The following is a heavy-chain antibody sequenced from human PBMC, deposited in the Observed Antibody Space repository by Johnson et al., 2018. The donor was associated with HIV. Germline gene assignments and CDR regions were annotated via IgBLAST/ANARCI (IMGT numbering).Heavy chain of an antibody. V-gene: IGHV3-64*01. CDR1: GFTFSSYG. J-gene: IGHJ3*02. CDR3: ARSRYDSSGYGI. CDR2: ISSNGGST. D-gene: IGHD3-22*01. Sequence: VQLVESGGDVVQPGRSLRLSCAASGFTFSSYGMHWVRQAPGKGLQYVSAISSNGGSTYYANSVKGRVTISRDNSKNTLYLQMNSLRAEDTAVYYCARSRYDSSGYGIWGQGTMVTVSS.